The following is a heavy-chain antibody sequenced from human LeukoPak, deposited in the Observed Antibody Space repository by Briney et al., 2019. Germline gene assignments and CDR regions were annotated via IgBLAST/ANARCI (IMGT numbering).Heavy chain of an antibody. J-gene: IGHJ4*02. Sequence: PSETLSLTCTVSGYSISSGYYWGWIRQPPGKGLEWIGSIYHGGTTYYNPSLKSRVTISVDTSKNQFSLKLSSVTAADTAVYYCAGTLIANCTNGVCYGNFDYWGQGTLVTVSS. CDR3: AGTLIANCTNGVCYGNFDY. CDR1: GYSISSGYY. CDR2: IYHGGTT. V-gene: IGHV4-38-2*02. D-gene: IGHD2-8*01.